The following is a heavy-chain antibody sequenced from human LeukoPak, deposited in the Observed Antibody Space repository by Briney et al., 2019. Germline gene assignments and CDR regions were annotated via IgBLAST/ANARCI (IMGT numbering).Heavy chain of an antibody. V-gene: IGHV4-59*01. J-gene: IGHJ3*02. CDR2: IYYSGTT. Sequence: PSETLSLTCTVSGGSISSDYWSWIRQSPGKGLEWIGYIYYSGTTSYNPSLKSRVTISLDTSKSQFSLKLSSVTAADTAVYYCAREGYSSGWPDAFDIWGQGTMVTVSS. CDR1: GGSISSDY. D-gene: IGHD6-19*01. CDR3: AREGYSSGWPDAFDI.